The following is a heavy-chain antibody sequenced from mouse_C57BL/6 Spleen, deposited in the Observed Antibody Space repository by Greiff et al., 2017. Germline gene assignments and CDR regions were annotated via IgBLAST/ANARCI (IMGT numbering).Heavy chain of an antibody. J-gene: IGHJ4*01. Sequence: EVKLVESGGGLVKPGGSLKLSCAASGFTFSSYAMSWVRQTPEKRLEWVATISDGGSYTYYPDNVKGRFTISRDNAKDNLYLQMSHLKSEDTAMYYGASFYDYDPYYDMDYWGQGTSVTVSS. V-gene: IGHV5-4*03. CDR3: ASFYDYDPYYDMDY. CDR1: GFTFSSYA. D-gene: IGHD2-4*01. CDR2: ISDGGSYT.